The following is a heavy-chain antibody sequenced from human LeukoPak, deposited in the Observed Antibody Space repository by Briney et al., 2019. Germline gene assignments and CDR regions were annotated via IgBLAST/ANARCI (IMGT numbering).Heavy chain of an antibody. CDR2: IKEDGSEK. CDR3: ARDVASRTADY. CDR1: GFTFSHYW. V-gene: IGHV3-7*01. D-gene: IGHD6-6*01. Sequence: GGSLRLSCAASGFTFSHYWMSWVRQAPGKGLEWVGNIKEDGSEKYYVDSVKGLFTISRDNAKNSLYLQMNNLRTEDTAVYYCARDVASRTADYWGQGTLVTVSS. J-gene: IGHJ4*02.